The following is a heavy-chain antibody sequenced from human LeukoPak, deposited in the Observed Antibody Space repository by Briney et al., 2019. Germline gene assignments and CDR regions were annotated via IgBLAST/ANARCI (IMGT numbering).Heavy chain of an antibody. Sequence: GGSLRLSCAASGFTFSSYWASWVRQAPGKGLEWVANIKQDGSEKYYVDSVKGRFTISRDNAKNSLYLQMNSLRAEDTAVYYCAREHNDFWSGYFDYWGQGTLVTVSS. CDR2: IKQDGSEK. CDR3: AREHNDFWSGYFDY. V-gene: IGHV3-7*01. CDR1: GFTFSSYW. J-gene: IGHJ4*02. D-gene: IGHD3-3*01.